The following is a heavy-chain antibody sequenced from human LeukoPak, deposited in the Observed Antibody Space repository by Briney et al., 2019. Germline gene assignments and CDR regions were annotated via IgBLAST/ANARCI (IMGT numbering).Heavy chain of an antibody. CDR3: ARHLGGYPFDY. Sequence: GESLKISCKGSGYRFTSYWIGWVRQTPGKGREWMGIIYSGYSDIRYSPSFQGQVTIAADKSISTAYLQWSSLKASDTAMYYCARHLGGYPFDYWGQGTLVTVSS. D-gene: IGHD1-1*01. V-gene: IGHV5-51*01. CDR2: IYSGYSDI. J-gene: IGHJ4*02. CDR1: GYRFTSYW.